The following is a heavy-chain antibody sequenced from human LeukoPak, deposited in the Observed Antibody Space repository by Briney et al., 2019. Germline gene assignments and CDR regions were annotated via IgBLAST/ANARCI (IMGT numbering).Heavy chain of an antibody. D-gene: IGHD6-19*01. CDR3: ARVKSSQNYYYYGMDV. CDR2: INPNSGGT. Sequence: ASVKVSCKASGYTFTGYYMHWVRQAPGQGLEWMGWINPNSGGTNYAQKFQGRVTMTRDTSISTAYMELSRLRSDDTAVYYCARVKSSQNYYYYGMDVWGQGTTVTVSS. J-gene: IGHJ6*02. V-gene: IGHV1-2*02. CDR1: GYTFTGYY.